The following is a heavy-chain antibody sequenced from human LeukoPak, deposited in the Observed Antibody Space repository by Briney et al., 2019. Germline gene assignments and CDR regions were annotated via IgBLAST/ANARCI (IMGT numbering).Heavy chain of an antibody. CDR2: IYNSGNT. CDR1: GGSINSYY. CDR3: ARYIVGATNWFDP. D-gene: IGHD1-26*01. J-gene: IGHJ5*02. Sequence: KPSETLSLTCTVSGGSINSYYWTWIRQPPGKGLEWIGNIYNSGNTNYNPSLKSRVTISVDTSKNQFSLKLSSVTAADTAVYYCARYIVGATNWFDPWGQGTLVTVSS. V-gene: IGHV4-59*08.